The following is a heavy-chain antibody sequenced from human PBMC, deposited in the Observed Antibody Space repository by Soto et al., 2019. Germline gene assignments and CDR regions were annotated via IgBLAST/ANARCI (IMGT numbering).Heavy chain of an antibody. J-gene: IGHJ6*02. D-gene: IGHD2-21*02. CDR2: MNPKSGNT. CDR3: ARKIVVVTSTHLYYYYGMDV. Sequence: GASVKVSCKASGYSFTSYDINWVRQATGQGLEWMGWMNPKSGNTNFAQRFQGRVTMTRNTSISTAYMELSSLRSEDTAVYYCARKIVVVTSTHLYYYYGMDVWGQGTTVTVSS. V-gene: IGHV1-8*01. CDR1: GYSFTSYD.